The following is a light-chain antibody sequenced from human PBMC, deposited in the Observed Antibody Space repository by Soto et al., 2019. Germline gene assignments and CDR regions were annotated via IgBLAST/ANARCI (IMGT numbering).Light chain of an antibody. V-gene: IGKV3-15*01. CDR3: QQYSNWPPAIN. CDR2: GSS. CDR1: ETISTN. J-gene: IGKJ5*01. Sequence: EIVLTQSPATLSVSPVEIAKLYFMATETISTNLAWFQRKPGQPPRLLIYGSSTRATGVPDRFSGSGSGTEFTLIISRLQSEDVALYYCQQYSNWPPAINCGQGTRREIK.